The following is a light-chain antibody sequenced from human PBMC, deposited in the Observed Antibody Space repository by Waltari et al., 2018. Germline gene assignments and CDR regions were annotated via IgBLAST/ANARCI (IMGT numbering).Light chain of an antibody. J-gene: IGLJ3*02. V-gene: IGLV2-14*03. CDR1: SSDVGGYNY. CDR3: SSYTSSSTLV. CDR2: DVS. Sequence: QSALTQPASVSGSPGQSITISCTGTSSDVGGYNYVSWYQQHPGKAPKLMIYDVSNRPSGVSNRFSGSKSGNTASLTISGLQAEDEADYHCSSYTSSSTLVFGGGTKLTAL.